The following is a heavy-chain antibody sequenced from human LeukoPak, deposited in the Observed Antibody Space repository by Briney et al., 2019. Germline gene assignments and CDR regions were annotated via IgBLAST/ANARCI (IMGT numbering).Heavy chain of an antibody. CDR2: INHSGST. Sequence: SETLSLTCAVYGGSFSGYYWSWIRQPPGKGLEWIGEINHSGSTNYNPSLKSRVTISVDTSKNQFSLKLSSVTAADTAVYYCARGRGSGWYKGSYFDYWGQGTLVTVSS. CDR1: GGSFSGYY. V-gene: IGHV4-34*01. CDR3: ARGRGSGWYKGSYFDY. D-gene: IGHD6-19*01. J-gene: IGHJ4*02.